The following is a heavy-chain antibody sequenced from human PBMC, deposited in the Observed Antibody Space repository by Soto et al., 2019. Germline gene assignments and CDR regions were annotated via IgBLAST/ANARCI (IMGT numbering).Heavy chain of an antibody. Sequence: SETLSLTCAVYGGSFSGYYWSWIRQPPGKGLEWIGEINHSGSTNYNPSLKSRVTISVDTSKNQFSLKLSSVTAADTAVYYCARAHLGRVLRFLERAFDIWGQGTMVTVSS. CDR2: INHSGST. CDR1: GGSFSGYY. V-gene: IGHV4-34*01. D-gene: IGHD3-3*01. CDR3: ARAHLGRVLRFLERAFDI. J-gene: IGHJ3*02.